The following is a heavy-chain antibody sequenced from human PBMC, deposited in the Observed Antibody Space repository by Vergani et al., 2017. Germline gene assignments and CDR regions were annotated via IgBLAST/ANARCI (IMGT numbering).Heavy chain of an antibody. CDR3: ARVPANYYDSKPISG. CDR1: GGTFSSYA. J-gene: IGHJ4*02. D-gene: IGHD3-22*01. V-gene: IGHV1-69*17. Sequence: QVQLVQSGAEVKKPGSSVKVSCKASGGTFSSYAISWVRQAPGQGLERMGGIIPIFGIANYAQKFQGRVTITADKSTSTAYMELSSLRSEDTAVYYCARVPANYYDSKPISGWGQGTLVTVSS. CDR2: IIPIFGIA.